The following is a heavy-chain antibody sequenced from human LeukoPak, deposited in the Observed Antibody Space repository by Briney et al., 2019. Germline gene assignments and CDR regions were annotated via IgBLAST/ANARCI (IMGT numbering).Heavy chain of an antibody. CDR2: ISSSSGYI. CDR3: ARPVAGY. CDR1: GFTFSSYS. Sequence: GGSLRLSCAASGFTFSSYSMNWVRQAPGKGLEWVSSISSSSGYIYYADSVKGRFTISRDNAKNSLYLQMNSLRAEDTAVYYCARPVAGYWGQGTLVTVSS. V-gene: IGHV3-21*01. J-gene: IGHJ4*02. D-gene: IGHD2-15*01.